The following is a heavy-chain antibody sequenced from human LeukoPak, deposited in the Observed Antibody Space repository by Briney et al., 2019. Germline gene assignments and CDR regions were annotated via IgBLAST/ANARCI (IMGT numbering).Heavy chain of an antibody. CDR2: IRYDGSNK. V-gene: IGHV3-30*02. CDR1: GFTFSSYG. Sequence: GGSLRLSCAASGFTFSSYGMHWVRQAPGKGLEWVAFIRYDGSNKYYADSVKGRFTISRDNSKNTLYLQMNSLRAEDTAVYYCANPLGIFGVPFSRWGQGTLVTVSS. D-gene: IGHD3-3*01. J-gene: IGHJ4*02. CDR3: ANPLGIFGVPFSR.